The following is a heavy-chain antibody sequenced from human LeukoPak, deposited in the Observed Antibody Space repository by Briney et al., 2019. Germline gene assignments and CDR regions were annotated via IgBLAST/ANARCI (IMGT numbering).Heavy chain of an antibody. V-gene: IGHV5-51*01. CDR1: GYIFTTYW. D-gene: IGHD6-13*01. CDR3: ARPPSRGYDTSFDY. J-gene: IGHJ4*02. Sequence: GESLKISCKGSGYIFTTYWIGWVRQMPGKGLEWMGIIYPGDSDTRYSPSFQGLVTISADKSISTAYLQWSSLKASDTAMYYCARPPSRGYDTSFDYWGQGTLVTVSS. CDR2: IYPGDSDT.